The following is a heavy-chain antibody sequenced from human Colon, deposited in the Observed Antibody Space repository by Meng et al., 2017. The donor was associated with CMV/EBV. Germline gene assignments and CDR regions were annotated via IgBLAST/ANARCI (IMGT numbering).Heavy chain of an antibody. J-gene: IGHJ4*02. CDR2: IYSGGGST. Sequence: GESLKISCVTSGITFSDYYMTWIRQAPGKGLEWVSVIYSGGGSTYYADSVKGRFTISRDDSKNTLYLQMNSLRAEDTAVYYCAKESSAPIVYSSGWKGYFDHWGQGTLVTVSS. CDR3: AKESSAPIVYSSGWKGYFDH. D-gene: IGHD6-19*01. CDR1: GITFSDYY. V-gene: IGHV3-23*03.